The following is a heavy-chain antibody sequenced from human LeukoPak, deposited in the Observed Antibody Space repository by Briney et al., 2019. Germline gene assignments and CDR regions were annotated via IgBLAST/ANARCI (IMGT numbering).Heavy chain of an antibody. Sequence: GGSLRLSCAASGFSFSSYGMHWVRQAPGKGQEWVAVIWSDGRNKFYADSVKGRFTVSRDNSKNTLFLQMSSLRADDTALYYCAREVTNDAFDIWGQGTMVTVSS. D-gene: IGHD4-17*01. J-gene: IGHJ3*02. V-gene: IGHV3-33*01. CDR1: GFSFSSYG. CDR3: AREVTNDAFDI. CDR2: IWSDGRNK.